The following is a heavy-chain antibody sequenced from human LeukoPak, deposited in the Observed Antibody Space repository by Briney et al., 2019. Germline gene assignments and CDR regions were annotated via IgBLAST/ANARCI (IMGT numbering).Heavy chain of an antibody. CDR2: IRSSDSDI. Sequence: GGSLRLSCEASGFTFSDYYMNWIRQAPGKGLEWISYIRSSDSDIFYADSVKGRFTISRDDAKNSVYLQMNSLRAEDTAVYFCARRRVGGSHCFDYWGQGTLVTVSS. J-gene: IGHJ4*02. CDR1: GFTFSDYY. CDR3: ARRRVGGSHCFDY. V-gene: IGHV3-11*01. D-gene: IGHD2-15*01.